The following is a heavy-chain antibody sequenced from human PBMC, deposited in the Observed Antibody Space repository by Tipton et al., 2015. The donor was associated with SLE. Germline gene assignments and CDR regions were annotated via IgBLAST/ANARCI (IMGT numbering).Heavy chain of an antibody. Sequence: TLSLTCSVSGGSIRSYYWTWIRQPPGKGLEWIGYVFYTGRTIYNSSLRSRLTMSVDTSKSQFSLKLTSVTAADAAVYYCARKRTNNYYYYFMDVWGKGTTVTVSS. V-gene: IGHV4-59*08. CDR1: GGSIRSYY. J-gene: IGHJ6*03. CDR3: ARKRTNNYYYYFMDV. CDR2: VFYTGRT.